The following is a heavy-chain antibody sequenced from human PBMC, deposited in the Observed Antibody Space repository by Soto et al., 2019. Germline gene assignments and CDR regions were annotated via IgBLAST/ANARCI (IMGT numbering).Heavy chain of an antibody. CDR3: ARLRITIFGVVIYYFDY. J-gene: IGHJ4*02. Sequence: QEQLQESGPGLVKPSETLSLTCTVSGGSISSYYWSWIRQPPGKGLEWIGYIYYSGSTNYNPSLKSRVTISVDTSKNQFSLKLSSVTAADTAVYYCARLRITIFGVVIYYFDYWGQGTLVTVSS. CDR1: GGSISSYY. D-gene: IGHD3-3*01. V-gene: IGHV4-59*08. CDR2: IYYSGST.